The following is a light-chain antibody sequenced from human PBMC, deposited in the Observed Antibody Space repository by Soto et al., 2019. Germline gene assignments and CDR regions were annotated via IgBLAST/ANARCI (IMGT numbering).Light chain of an antibody. CDR1: QTVSSSY. J-gene: IGKJ4*01. Sequence: EIVLTQSPGTLYLSPGERATLSCRASQTVSSSYLAWYQQKPGQAPRLLIYGASSRATGIQDKFSGSGSGTDFTLNISRLEPEDFAVYYFQQYGSSPLTFGGGPKVEIK. CDR2: GAS. CDR3: QQYGSSPLT. V-gene: IGKV3-20*01.